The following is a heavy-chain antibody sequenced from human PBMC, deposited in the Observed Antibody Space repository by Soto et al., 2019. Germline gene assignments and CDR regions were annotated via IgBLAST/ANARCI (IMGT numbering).Heavy chain of an antibody. V-gene: IGHV3-30*18. J-gene: IGHJ4*02. CDR2: ISYDGSNK. CDR1: GFTFSSYG. D-gene: IGHD5-12*01. CDR3: AKVARDGYNWDYFDY. Sequence: GGSLRLSCAASGFTFSSYGMHWVRQAPGKGLEWVAVISYDGSNKYYADSVKGRFTISRDNSKNTLYLQMNSLRAEDTAVYYCAKVARDGYNWDYFDYWGQGTLVTVSS.